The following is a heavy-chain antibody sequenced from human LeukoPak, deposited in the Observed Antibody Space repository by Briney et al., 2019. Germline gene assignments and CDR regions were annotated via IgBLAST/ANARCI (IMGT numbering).Heavy chain of an antibody. CDR2: MDSGGST. Sequence: PGGSLRLSCAASGFTVSSNYMSWVRQAPGKGLEWVSVMDSGGSTYYADSVKGRFTISRDNSKNTLYLQMNSLGAADKAVYYCAREDNWNGGDYFDYWGQGTLVTVSS. D-gene: IGHD1-20*01. CDR3: AREDNWNGGDYFDY. V-gene: IGHV3-53*01. J-gene: IGHJ4*02. CDR1: GFTVSSNY.